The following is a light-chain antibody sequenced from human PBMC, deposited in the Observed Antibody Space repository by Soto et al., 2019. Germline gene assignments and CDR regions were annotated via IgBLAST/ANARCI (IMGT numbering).Light chain of an antibody. CDR2: GAS. J-gene: IGKJ5*01. CDR3: KQYKTWPPFT. V-gene: IGKV3-15*01. Sequence: EIVMTQSPATLSVSPGERATLSCRASQNIAGNLAWYQQKPGQAPRLLILGASTRATGIPARFSGSGSGKEFTLTISILQYEDFAVYYCKQYKTWPPFTFGQGTRLEIK. CDR1: QNIAGN.